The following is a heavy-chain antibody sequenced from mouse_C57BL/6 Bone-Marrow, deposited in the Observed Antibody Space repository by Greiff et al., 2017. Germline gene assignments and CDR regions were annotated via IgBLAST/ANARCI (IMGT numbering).Heavy chain of an antibody. V-gene: IGHV1-22*01. Sequence: VQLQQSGPELVQPGASVKLSCKASGYTFTDYNMHWVKQSHGKGLEWIGYINPNNGGTSYNQKFKGKATLTVNKSSSTAYMELRSLTSEYSAVYYCATYSNDYWGQGTLVTVTA. CDR2: INPNNGGT. D-gene: IGHD2-12*01. J-gene: IGHJ3*01. CDR1: GYTFTDYN. CDR3: ATYSNDY.